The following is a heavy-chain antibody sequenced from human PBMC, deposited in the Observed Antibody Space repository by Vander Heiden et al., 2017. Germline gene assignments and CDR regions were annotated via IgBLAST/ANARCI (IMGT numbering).Heavy chain of an antibody. D-gene: IGHD4-17*01. CDR2: ISSTGGNI. V-gene: IGHV3-48*02. Sequence: EVQLVESGGGLVRPGGSLRLSCAASGFSFTAYGFTWVRQAPGKGLEWVSHISSTGGNILYADSVKGRFTVSRDNAQNSLYLQMNSLRDEDTAVYYCAGDPDGDLDFDYWGQGTLVTVSS. CDR3: AGDPDGDLDFDY. CDR1: GFSFTAYG. J-gene: IGHJ4*02.